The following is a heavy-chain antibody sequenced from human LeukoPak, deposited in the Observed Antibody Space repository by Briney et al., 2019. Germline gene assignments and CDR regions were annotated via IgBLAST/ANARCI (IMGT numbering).Heavy chain of an antibody. CDR2: IRSKPYGGTT. Sequence: GGSLRLSCAASGFTFSSYAMSWDRQAPGEGLEWVGFIRSKPYGGTTEYAASVKGRFTISRDDSESIAYLQMNSLKTEDTAVYYCTRGDYYDSSGYYLLFDYWGQGTLVTVSS. V-gene: IGHV3-49*04. D-gene: IGHD3-22*01. J-gene: IGHJ4*02. CDR1: GFTFSSYA. CDR3: TRGDYYDSSGYYLLFDY.